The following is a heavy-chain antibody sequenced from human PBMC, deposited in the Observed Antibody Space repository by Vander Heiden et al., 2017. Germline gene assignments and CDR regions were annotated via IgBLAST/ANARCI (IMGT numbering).Heavy chain of an antibody. CDR1: GFSFSHFK. V-gene: IGHV3-33*08. J-gene: IGHJ6*02. Sequence: QLVDSGGGLVQPGGSLGLSCESSGFSFSHFKMNWVRQAPGKGLEWVAIIWSDGSNKYYADSVKGRFTISRENAKTSLYLQMDSLRAEDTAVYYCARDYGGLYYGLDVWGLGTTVTIS. CDR2: IWSDGSNK. D-gene: IGHD4-17*01. CDR3: ARDYGGLYYGLDV.